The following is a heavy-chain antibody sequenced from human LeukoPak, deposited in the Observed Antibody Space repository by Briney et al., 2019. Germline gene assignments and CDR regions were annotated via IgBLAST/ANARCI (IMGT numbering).Heavy chain of an antibody. V-gene: IGHV4-34*01. D-gene: IGHD2-21*01. J-gene: IGHJ3*02. CDR3: ARRAYSVPYAFEI. Sequence: KPSEALSLTCAVYGGSFSGYYWSWIRQPPGKGLEWIGEINHSGSTNYNPSLNSRVNIYAVTSKSQFSLKMTSVTAADTAVYYCARRAYSVPYAFEIWGQGTMVTVS. CDR1: GGSFSGYY. CDR2: INHSGST.